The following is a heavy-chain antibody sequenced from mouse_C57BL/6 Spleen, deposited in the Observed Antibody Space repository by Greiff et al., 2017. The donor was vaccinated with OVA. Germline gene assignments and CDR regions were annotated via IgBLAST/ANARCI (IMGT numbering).Heavy chain of an antibody. V-gene: IGHV3-6*01. CDR3: AREDYGNYGY. CDR1: GYSITSGYY. CDR2: ISYDGSN. D-gene: IGHD2-1*01. J-gene: IGHJ2*01. Sequence: DVQLVESGPGLVKPSQSLSLTCSVTGYSITSGYYWNWIRQFPGNKLEWMGYISYDGSNNYNPSLKNRISITRDTSKNQFFLKLNSVTTEDTATYYCAREDYGNYGYWGQGTTLTVSS.